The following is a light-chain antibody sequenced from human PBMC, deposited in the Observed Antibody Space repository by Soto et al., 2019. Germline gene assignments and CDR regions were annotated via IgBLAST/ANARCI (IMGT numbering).Light chain of an antibody. CDR2: DAY. CDR1: QSFRGL. CDR3: QQRHMCPIT. Sequence: EVVLTQSPVTLSLSPGERATLSCRASQSFRGLLAWYQQKPGQARRLLIYDAYNRATGIPPRFSGSGSGTDFTLTISSLEPEDSAVYYCQQRHMCPITFGQGTRLEIK. V-gene: IGKV3-11*01. J-gene: IGKJ5*01.